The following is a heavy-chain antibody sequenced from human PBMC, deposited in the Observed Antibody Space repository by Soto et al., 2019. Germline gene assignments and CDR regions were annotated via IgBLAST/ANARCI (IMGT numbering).Heavy chain of an antibody. D-gene: IGHD3-10*01. CDR2: ISAYNGNT. V-gene: IGHV1-18*01. CDR1: GYTFTSYG. CDR3: ARRVRGVISRYYYYYMDV. Sequence: ASVKVSCKASGYTFTSYGISWVRQAPGQGLEWMGWISAYNGNTNYAQKLQGRVTMTTDTSTSTAYMELRSLRSDDTAVYYCARRVRGVISRYYYYYMDVWGKGTTVTVSS. J-gene: IGHJ6*03.